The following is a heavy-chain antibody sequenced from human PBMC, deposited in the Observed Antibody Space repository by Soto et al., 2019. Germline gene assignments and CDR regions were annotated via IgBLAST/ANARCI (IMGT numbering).Heavy chain of an antibody. CDR2: ISYDGSNK. CDR3: ARAKSEWFGGLLRYYYGMDV. D-gene: IGHD3-10*01. CDR1: GFTFSSYA. Sequence: QVQLVESGGGVVQPGRSLRLSCAASGFTFSSYAMHWVRQAPGKGLEWVAVISYDGSNKYYADSVKGRFTISRDNSKNTLYLQMNSLRAEDTAVYYCARAKSEWFGGLLRYYYGMDVWGQGTTVTVSS. J-gene: IGHJ6*02. V-gene: IGHV3-30-3*01.